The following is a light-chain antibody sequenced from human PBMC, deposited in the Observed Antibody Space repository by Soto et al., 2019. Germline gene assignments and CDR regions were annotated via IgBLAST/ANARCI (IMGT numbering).Light chain of an antibody. V-gene: IGLV2-8*01. Sequence: QSVLTQPPSASGSPGQSVTISCTGTSSDVGGFNSVSWYQQHPDEAPRLVIYEVTKRPSGVPDRFSGSKSGNTASLTVSGLQAGDEADYYCGSNAGSNSGVVFGGGTQLTVL. J-gene: IGLJ2*01. CDR1: SSDVGGFNS. CDR3: GSNAGSNSGVV. CDR2: EVT.